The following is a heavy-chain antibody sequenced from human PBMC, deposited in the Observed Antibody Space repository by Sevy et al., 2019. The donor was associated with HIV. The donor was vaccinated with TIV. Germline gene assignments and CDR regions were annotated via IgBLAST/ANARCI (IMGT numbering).Heavy chain of an antibody. D-gene: IGHD2-2*01. CDR3: XXADIVVVPAXGXXPXYYXXXXXV. Sequence: GGSLRLSCAASGXXXXXYGMHWVRQAPGKXLEWVAFIRXDXXNKYYADSVKGRFTISRDNSKNTLYLQMNSLRAEDTAVXXXXXADIVVVPAXGXXPXYYXXXXXVWGQXXTVTVSS. J-gene: IGHJ6*02. V-gene: IGHV3-30*02. CDR1: GXXXXXYG. CDR2: IRXDXXNK.